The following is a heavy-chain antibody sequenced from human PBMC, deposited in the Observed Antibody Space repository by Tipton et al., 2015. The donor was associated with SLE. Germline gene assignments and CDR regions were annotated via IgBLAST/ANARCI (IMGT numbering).Heavy chain of an antibody. CDR3: ARVRGAVAGDFDY. Sequence: TLSLTCAVYGGSFSGYYWSWIRQPPGKGLEWIGEINHSGSTNYNPSLKSRVTISVDTSKNQFSLKLSSVTAADTAVYYCARVRGAVAGDFDYWGQGTLVTVSS. J-gene: IGHJ4*02. D-gene: IGHD6-19*01. CDR2: INHSGST. CDR1: GGSFSGYY. V-gene: IGHV4-34*01.